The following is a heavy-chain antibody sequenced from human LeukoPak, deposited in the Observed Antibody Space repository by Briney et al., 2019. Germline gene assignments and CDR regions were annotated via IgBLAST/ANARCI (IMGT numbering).Heavy chain of an antibody. CDR3: ARGGDYGGNSNLEFDY. CDR1: GYSISLGYY. Sequence: SETLSLTCTVSGYSISLGYYWGWIRQPPGKGLEWIGSFYHTGRTYYNPSLKSRVTVSGDTSKNQFSLKLSSVTAADTAVYYCARGGDYGGNSNLEFDYWGQGTLVTVSS. D-gene: IGHD4-23*01. V-gene: IGHV4-38-2*02. CDR2: FYHTGRT. J-gene: IGHJ4*02.